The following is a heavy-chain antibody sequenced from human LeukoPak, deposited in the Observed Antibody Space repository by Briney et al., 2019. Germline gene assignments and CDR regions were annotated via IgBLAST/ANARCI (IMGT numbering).Heavy chain of an antibody. J-gene: IGHJ4*02. Sequence: GGSLRLSCAASGFTFSSYAMSWVRQAPGKGLEWVSAISGGGGSTYYAGSVKGRFTISRDNSRDTLYLQMNSLRAEDTAVYYCAKGYYDYVWGSYYFDYWGQGTLVTVSS. CDR3: AKGYYDYVWGSYYFDY. D-gene: IGHD3-16*01. CDR1: GFTFSSYA. V-gene: IGHV3-23*01. CDR2: ISGGGGST.